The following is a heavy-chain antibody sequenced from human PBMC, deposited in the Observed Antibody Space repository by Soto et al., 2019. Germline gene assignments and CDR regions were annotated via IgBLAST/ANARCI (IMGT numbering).Heavy chain of an antibody. D-gene: IGHD4-17*01. CDR3: ARSYGDSYDAFDI. J-gene: IGHJ3*02. V-gene: IGHV4-31*03. CDR2: IYYSGRT. Sequence: QVQLQESGPGLVKPSQTLSLTCTVSGGSISSGGYYWSWIRQHPGKGLEWIGYIYYSGRTYYNPSLKSRVTISLDTSKNQFSLKLSSVTAADTAVYYCARSYGDSYDAFDIWGQGTMVTVSS. CDR1: GGSISSGGYY.